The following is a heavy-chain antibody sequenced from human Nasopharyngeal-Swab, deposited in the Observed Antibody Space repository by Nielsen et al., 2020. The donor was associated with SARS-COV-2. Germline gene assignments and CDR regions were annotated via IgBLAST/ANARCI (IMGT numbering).Heavy chain of an antibody. J-gene: IGHJ5*02. CDR3: TRGDIVDWFDP. V-gene: IGHV3-49*04. CDR2: IRSKAYGGTT. Sequence: GSLRLSCTASGFTFGDYAMSWVRQAPGKGLEWVGFIRSKAYGGTTEYAASVKGRFTISRDDSKSIAYLQMNSLKTEDTAVYYCTRGDIVDWFDPWGQGTLVTVSS. D-gene: IGHD2-15*01. CDR1: GFTFGDYA.